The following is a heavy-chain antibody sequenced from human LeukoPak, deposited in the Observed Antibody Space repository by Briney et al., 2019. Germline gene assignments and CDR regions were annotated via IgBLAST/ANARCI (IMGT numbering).Heavy chain of an antibody. CDR3: ARYGSGSTWFDP. CDR1: GGSISSDNCQ. J-gene: IGHJ5*02. V-gene: IGHV4-30-4*01. D-gene: IGHD3-10*01. Sequence: SETLSLTCTVSGGSISSDNCQWSWIRQPPGKGLEWIGYINYSGSTYYNPSLKSRVTISVDTSKNQFSLKLSSVTAADTAVYYCARYGSGSTWFDPWGQGTLVTVSS. CDR2: INYSGST.